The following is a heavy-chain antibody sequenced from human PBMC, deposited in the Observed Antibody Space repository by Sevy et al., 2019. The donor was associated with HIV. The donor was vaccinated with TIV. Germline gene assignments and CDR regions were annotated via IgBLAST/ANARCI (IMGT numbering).Heavy chain of an antibody. Sequence: SETLSHTCTVSGVSISGGAYYWGWIRQPPGKGREWIGSISYTGSTYYNPSLKSRVTISVDTSKNQFSLKLTSVTAADTAVYYCARRGDNNWFDPWGQGTLVTVSS. D-gene: IGHD2-15*01. CDR2: ISYTGST. CDR3: ARRGDNNWFDP. CDR1: GVSISGGAYY. V-gene: IGHV4-39*01. J-gene: IGHJ5*02.